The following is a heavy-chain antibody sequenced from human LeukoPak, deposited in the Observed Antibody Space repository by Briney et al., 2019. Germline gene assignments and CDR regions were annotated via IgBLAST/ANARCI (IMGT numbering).Heavy chain of an antibody. V-gene: IGHV1-2*02. Sequence: ASVKVSCKASGYTFTGYYMHWVRQAPGQGLEWMGWINPNNGGTNYAQKFQGRVTMTRDTSISTAYMELSRLRSDDTAVYYCARDDKILSGAYYQAFDYWGQGTLVTVSS. J-gene: IGHJ4*02. CDR1: GYTFTGYY. CDR2: INPNNGGT. CDR3: ARDDKILSGAYYQAFDY. D-gene: IGHD1-26*01.